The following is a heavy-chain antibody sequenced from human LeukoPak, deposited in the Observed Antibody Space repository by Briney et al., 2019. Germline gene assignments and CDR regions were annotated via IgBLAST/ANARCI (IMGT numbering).Heavy chain of an antibody. J-gene: IGHJ4*02. CDR3: ATEMGDY. CDR1: GFTFSNSA. V-gene: IGHV3-48*01. D-gene: IGHD2-8*01. CDR2: ISSSSSTI. Sequence: GGSLRLSCAASGFTFSNSAMNWVRQAPGKGLEWVSYISSSSSTIYYADSVKGRFTISRDNGKNSLYLQMNSLRAEDTAVYYCATEMGDYWGQGTLVTVSS.